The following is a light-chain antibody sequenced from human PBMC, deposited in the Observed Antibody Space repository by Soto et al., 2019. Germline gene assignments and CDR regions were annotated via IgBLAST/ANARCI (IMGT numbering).Light chain of an antibody. CDR3: SSYTTVGAWV. CDR2: GVT. CDR1: SNDVGRYNF. V-gene: IGLV2-14*01. J-gene: IGLJ3*02. Sequence: QSVLTQPASVSGSPGQSITISCTGTSNDVGRYNFVSWYQQHPGTAPKPMIFGVTNRPSGISDRFSGSKSGNTASLTISGLQAEDEADYYCSSYTTVGAWVFGGGPKLTVL.